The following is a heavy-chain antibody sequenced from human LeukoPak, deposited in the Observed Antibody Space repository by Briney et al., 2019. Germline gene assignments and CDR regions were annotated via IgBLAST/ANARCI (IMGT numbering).Heavy chain of an antibody. CDR2: INPNSGGT. Sequence: ASVKVSCKASGYTFTSYGISWVRQAPGQGLEWMGWINPNSGGTNYAQKFQGRVTMTRDTSISTAYMELSRLRSDDTAVYYCARDGGEYGSGSYYSYWGQGTLVTVSS. CDR3: ARDGGEYGSGSYYSY. CDR1: GYTFTSYG. D-gene: IGHD3-10*01. J-gene: IGHJ4*02. V-gene: IGHV1-2*02.